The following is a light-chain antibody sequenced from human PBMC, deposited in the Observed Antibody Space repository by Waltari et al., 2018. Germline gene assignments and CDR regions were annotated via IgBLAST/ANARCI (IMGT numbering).Light chain of an antibody. V-gene: IGKV4-1*01. CDR1: QKVLYSPPNKRS. CDR3: QQYYNIPWT. Sequence: DIVMTQSPDSLAVSLGERATVNCKASQKVLYSPPNKRSLARFQQKLGQPPKLLIYWASTRESGVPVRFSGSGSGRDFTLTISSLQAEDVAVYYCQQYYNIPWTFGQGTKVEIK. CDR2: WAS. J-gene: IGKJ1*01.